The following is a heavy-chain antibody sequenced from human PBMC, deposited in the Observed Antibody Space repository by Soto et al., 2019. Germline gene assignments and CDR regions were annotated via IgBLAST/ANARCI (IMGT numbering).Heavy chain of an antibody. CDR1: GFTFSSYS. V-gene: IGHV3-21*01. CDR3: ARGDWFDP. J-gene: IGHJ5*02. CDR2: IRGSSNYI. Sequence: EVQLVESGGGLVKPGGSLRLSCAASGFTFSSYSMNWVRQAPGKGLEWVSSIRGSSNYIYYADSVRGRFTISRDSAKNSLSLQMNSLRAEDTAVYYCARGDWFDPWGQGTLVTVSS.